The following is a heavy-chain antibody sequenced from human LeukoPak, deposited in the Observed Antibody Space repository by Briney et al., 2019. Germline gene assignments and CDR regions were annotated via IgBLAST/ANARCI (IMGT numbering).Heavy chain of an antibody. CDR2: ISTGSSTI. D-gene: IGHD3-10*01. J-gene: IGHJ5*02. CDR3: ARAEYYYGSGSS. V-gene: IGHV3-48*01. Sequence: GGSLRLSCAASGFTFSSYSMNWVRQAAGKGLEWISYISTGSSTIYYADFAKGRFTISRDDAKNSLYLQMNSLRAEDTAVYYCARAEYYYGSGSSWGQGTLVTVSS. CDR1: GFTFSSYS.